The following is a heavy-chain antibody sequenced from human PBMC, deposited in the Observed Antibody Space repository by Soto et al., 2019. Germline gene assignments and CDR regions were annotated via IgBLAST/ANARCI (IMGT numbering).Heavy chain of an antibody. CDR2: IKQDGSGR. V-gene: IGHV3-7*01. D-gene: IGHD5-18*01. CDR1: GFTFSSHW. J-gene: IGHJ4*02. Sequence: PGGSLRLSCAASGFTFSSHWMTCVRQAPGKGLEWVANIKQDGSGRYYVDSVKGRFSISRDNAESSLYLQMTGLRAEDTAVYYCAREDTYGLYVDYWGQGTLVTVSS. CDR3: AREDTYGLYVDY.